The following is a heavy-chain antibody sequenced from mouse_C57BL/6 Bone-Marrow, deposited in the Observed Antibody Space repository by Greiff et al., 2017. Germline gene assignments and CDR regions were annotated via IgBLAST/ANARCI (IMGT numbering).Heavy chain of an antibody. D-gene: IGHD1-1*01. J-gene: IGHJ2*01. Sequence: VQLQQSGAELARPGASVKLSCKASGYTFTSYGISWVKQRTGQGLEWIGEIYPRSGNTYYNEKFKGKATLTADKSSSTAYMELRSLKSEDSAVYFCAREREYYGLDYWGQGTTLTVSS. V-gene: IGHV1-81*01. CDR2: IYPRSGNT. CDR1: GYTFTSYG. CDR3: AREREYYGLDY.